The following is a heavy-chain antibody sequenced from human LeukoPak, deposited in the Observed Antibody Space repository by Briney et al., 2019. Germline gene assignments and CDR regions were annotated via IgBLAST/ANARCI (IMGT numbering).Heavy chain of an antibody. CDR2: ISAYNGNT. J-gene: IGHJ4*02. CDR1: GYTFTNYG. Sequence: GASVKVSCKASGYTFTNYGISWVRQAPGQGLEWMGWISAYNGNTNYAQKFQGRVTMTTDTSTSTAYMELRSLRSDDTAVYYCARGYCSGGSCYSEHDYWGQGTLVTVSS. V-gene: IGHV1-18*01. CDR3: ARGYCSGGSCYSEHDY. D-gene: IGHD2-15*01.